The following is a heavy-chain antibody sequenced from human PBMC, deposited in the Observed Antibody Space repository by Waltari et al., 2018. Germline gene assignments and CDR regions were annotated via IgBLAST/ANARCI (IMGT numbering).Heavy chain of an antibody. V-gene: IGHV4-38-2*01. CDR1: GYSISSGYY. CDR2: IYHSGST. J-gene: IGHJ4*02. Sequence: QVQLQESGPGLVKPSETLSLTCAVSGYSISSGYYWGWIRQPPGKGLEWIGSIYHSGSTYYNPSLKSRVTISVDTSKNQFSLKLSSVTAADTAVYYCATTDYGEFNYWGQGTLVTVSS. D-gene: IGHD4-17*01. CDR3: ATTDYGEFNY.